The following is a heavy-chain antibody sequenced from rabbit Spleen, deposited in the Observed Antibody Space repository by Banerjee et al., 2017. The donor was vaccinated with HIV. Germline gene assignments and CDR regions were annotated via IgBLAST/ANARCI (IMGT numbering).Heavy chain of an antibody. CDR3: ARTDYGGDDSAMAL. D-gene: IGHD2-1*01. V-gene: IGHV1S45*01. Sequence: QEQLEESGGDLVKPEGSLTLTCKASGFSFSSNWICWVRQAPGKGLEWIACIDTRDGDTDYANWPKGRFTISKASSTTVTLQMTSLTAADTATYFCARTDYGGDDSAMALWGPGTLVTVS. CDR2: IDTRDGDT. J-gene: IGHJ4*01. CDR1: GFSFSSNW.